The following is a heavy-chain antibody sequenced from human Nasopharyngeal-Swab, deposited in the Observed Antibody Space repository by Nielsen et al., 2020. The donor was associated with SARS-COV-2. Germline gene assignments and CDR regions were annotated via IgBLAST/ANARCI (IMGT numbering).Heavy chain of an antibody. J-gene: IGHJ4*02. CDR1: GFTFSDYY. D-gene: IGHD6-13*01. CDR2: ISRSGSTI. Sequence: GESLKISCAASGFTFSDYYMSWIRQAPGKGLEWVSYISRSGSTIYYADSVKGRFTISRDNAKNSLYLQMNSLRAEDTAVYYCARGKAAAGYYFDYWGQGTLVTVSS. CDR3: ARGKAAAGYYFDY. V-gene: IGHV3-11*01.